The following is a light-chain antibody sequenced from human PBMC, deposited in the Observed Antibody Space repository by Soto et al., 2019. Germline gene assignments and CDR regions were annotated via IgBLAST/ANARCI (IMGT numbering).Light chain of an antibody. CDR1: QTLSSSF. V-gene: IGKV3-20*01. CDR2: DTS. Sequence: EIVLTQSPGTLSLSPGERATLSCRTSQTLSSSFLAWYQQTPGQAPRLLIYDTSTRAIDIPDRFSGSGSGTDFTLTISSVEPEDFAVYYCQQYGYLGTFGQGTKVEFK. CDR3: QQYGYLGT. J-gene: IGKJ1*01.